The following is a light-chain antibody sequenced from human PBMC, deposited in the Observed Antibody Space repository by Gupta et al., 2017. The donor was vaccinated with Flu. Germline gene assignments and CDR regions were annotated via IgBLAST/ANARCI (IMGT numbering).Light chain of an antibody. CDR3: QQDKSYPYT. CDR2: QAS. CDR1: RDIITW. V-gene: IGKV1-5*03. J-gene: IGKJ2*01. Sequence: PSTLSASVGDRVTSTCRASRDIITWLAWYKQKPGRAPTLLIYQASTLESGVPSRFSGSGSGTEFTLSINSLQPDDLATYYCQQDKSYPYTFGQGTKLEFK.